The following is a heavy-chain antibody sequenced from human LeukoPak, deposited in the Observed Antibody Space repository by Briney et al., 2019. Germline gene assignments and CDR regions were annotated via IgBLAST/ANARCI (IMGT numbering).Heavy chain of an antibody. Sequence: GGSLRLSCAASGFTFSSYAMNWVRQAPGQGLEWVSGISGSGDNTYYADSVRGRFTISRDKSKSTVYLQMNSLGVEDTAIYYCARGRKLGAPTYFFDYWGQGTLVTVSS. CDR3: ARGRKLGAPTYFFDY. J-gene: IGHJ4*02. CDR1: GFTFSSYA. CDR2: ISGSGDNT. V-gene: IGHV3-23*01. D-gene: IGHD1-26*01.